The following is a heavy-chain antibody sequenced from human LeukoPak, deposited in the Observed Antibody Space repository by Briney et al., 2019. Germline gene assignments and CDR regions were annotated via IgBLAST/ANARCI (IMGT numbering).Heavy chain of an antibody. CDR3: ARGRYQGYMDV. V-gene: IGHV3-74*01. D-gene: IGHD2-2*01. Sequence: GGSLRLSCAASGFTFSSYWMHWVRQAPGKGLVWVSRINTDGSSTSYADSVKGRFTISRDNAKNTLYLQMNSLRAEDTAVYYCARGRYQGYMDVWGKGTTVTVSS. CDR1: GFTFSSYW. J-gene: IGHJ6*03. CDR2: INTDGSST.